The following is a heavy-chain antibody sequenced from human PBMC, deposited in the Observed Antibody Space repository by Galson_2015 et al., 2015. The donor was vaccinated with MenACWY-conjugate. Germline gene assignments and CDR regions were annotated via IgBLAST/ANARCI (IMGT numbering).Heavy chain of an antibody. V-gene: IGHV5-51*01. CDR3: ARRRAELNWFDP. D-gene: IGHD1-1*01. CDR2: IYPGDSDT. J-gene: IGHJ5*02. Sequence: QSGAEVKEPGESLRISCKGSGYRLTNYWIGWVRQLPGKGLEWMGTIYPGDSDTRYSPSFQGKVTISADKSISTAYLQWSSLKASDTAMYYCARRRAELNWFDPWGQGTLVTVSS. CDR1: GYRLTNYW.